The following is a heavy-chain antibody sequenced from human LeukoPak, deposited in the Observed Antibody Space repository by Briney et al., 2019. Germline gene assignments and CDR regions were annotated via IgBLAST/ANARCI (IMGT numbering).Heavy chain of an antibody. Sequence: GESLKISCEGSGYSFYNYWIGWVRQMPGKGLEWMGIIWPGDSDTRYSPSFQGQVTISADKSISTAYLQWSSLEASDTAIYYCVRQSDCSNGICYRSEYWGQGTLVTVSS. J-gene: IGHJ4*02. CDR1: GYSFYNYW. CDR3: VRQSDCSNGICYRSEY. V-gene: IGHV5-51*01. CDR2: IWPGDSDT. D-gene: IGHD2-8*01.